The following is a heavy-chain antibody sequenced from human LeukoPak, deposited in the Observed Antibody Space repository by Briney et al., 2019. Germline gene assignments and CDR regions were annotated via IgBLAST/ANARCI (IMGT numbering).Heavy chain of an antibody. J-gene: IGHJ5*02. CDR2: IYYSGST. Sequence: SETLSLTCTVSGGSISSYYWSWIRQPPGKGLEWIRYIYYSGSTNYNPSLKSRVTISVDTSKNQFSLKLSSVTAADTAVYYCARAVDGDGYPNWFDPWGQGTLVTVSS. D-gene: IGHD5-24*01. CDR1: GGSISSYY. CDR3: ARAVDGDGYPNWFDP. V-gene: IGHV4-59*01.